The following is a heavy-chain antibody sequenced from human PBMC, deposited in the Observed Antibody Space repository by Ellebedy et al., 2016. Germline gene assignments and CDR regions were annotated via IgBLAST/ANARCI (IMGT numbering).Heavy chain of an antibody. V-gene: IGHV1-69*06. Sequence: SVKVSXXASGGTFSSYAISWVRQAPGQGLEWMGGIIPIFGTANYAQKFQGRVTITADKSTSTAYMELSSLRSEDTAVYYCARGIRDIVVVTAIPEYKVDAFDIWGQGTMVTVSS. CDR2: IIPIFGTA. J-gene: IGHJ3*02. CDR1: GGTFSSYA. D-gene: IGHD2-21*02. CDR3: ARGIRDIVVVTAIPEYKVDAFDI.